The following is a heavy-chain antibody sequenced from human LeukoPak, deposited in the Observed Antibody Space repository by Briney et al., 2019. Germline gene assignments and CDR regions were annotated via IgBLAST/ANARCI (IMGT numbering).Heavy chain of an antibody. CDR1: GGSFSGYY. D-gene: IGHD5-12*01. V-gene: IGHV4-34*01. CDR3: ARHRRGYSGYANWFDP. CDR2: INHSGST. Sequence: SETLSLTCAVYGGSFSGYYWSWIRQPPGKGLEWIGEINHSGSTNYNPSLKSRVTISVDTSKNQFSLKLSSVTAADTAVHYCARHRRGYSGYANWFDPWGQGTLVTVSS. J-gene: IGHJ5*02.